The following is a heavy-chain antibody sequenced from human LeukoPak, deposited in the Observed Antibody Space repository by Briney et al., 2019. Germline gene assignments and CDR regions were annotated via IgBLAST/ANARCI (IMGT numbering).Heavy chain of an antibody. Sequence: KPGASVKVSCKASGYTFTSYGISWVRQAPGQGLEWMGWISAYNGNTNYAQKLQGRVTMTTDTSTSTAYMELRSLRSDDTAVYYCATTYYDFWSGYYHGQYFDYWGQGTLVTVSS. CDR2: ISAYNGNT. J-gene: IGHJ4*02. CDR1: GYTFTSYG. CDR3: ATTYYDFWSGYYHGQYFDY. D-gene: IGHD3-3*01. V-gene: IGHV1-18*01.